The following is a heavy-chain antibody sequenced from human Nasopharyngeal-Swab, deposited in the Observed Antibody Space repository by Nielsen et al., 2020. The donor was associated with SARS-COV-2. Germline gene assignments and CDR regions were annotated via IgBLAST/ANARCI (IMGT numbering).Heavy chain of an antibody. V-gene: IGHV3-9*01. CDR2: ISWNSAGL. J-gene: IGHJ4*02. Sequence: GESLKIPCAASGCHFRDYAMHWVRQAPGKGLEWVSGISWNSAGLGYADSVKGRFTISRDNSKNTLYLQMNSLRAEDTAVYYCARDRVGWSIDYWGQGTLVTVSS. CDR1: GCHFRDYA. CDR3: ARDRVGWSIDY. D-gene: IGHD2-15*01.